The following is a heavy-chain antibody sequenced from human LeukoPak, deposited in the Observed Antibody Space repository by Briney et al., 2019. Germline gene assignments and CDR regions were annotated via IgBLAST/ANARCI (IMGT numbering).Heavy chain of an antibody. D-gene: IGHD4-17*01. CDR2: ISYDGSNK. CDR3: ARAHTTVITHFDY. CDR1: GFTFSSYG. J-gene: IGHJ4*02. Sequence: GRSLRLSCAASGFTFSSYGMHWVRQAPGKGLEWVAVISYDGSNKYYADSVKGRFTISRDNAKNSLYLQMNSLRAEDTAVYYCARAHTTVITHFDYWGQGTLVTVSS. V-gene: IGHV3-30*03.